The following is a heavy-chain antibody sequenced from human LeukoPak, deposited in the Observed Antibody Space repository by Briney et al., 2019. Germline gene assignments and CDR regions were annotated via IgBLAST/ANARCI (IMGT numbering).Heavy chain of an antibody. V-gene: IGHV5-51*01. CDR1: GYRFSNYW. J-gene: IGHJ5*02. CDR3: ARQEYCSGGSCYTWFDP. D-gene: IGHD2-15*01. Sequence: GESLKISCKGSGYRFSNYWIGWVRHMPGKGLEWMGMIYPGDSDIRYSPSFQGQVTTSADKSISTAYLQWGSLKASDTAMYYCARQEYCSGGSCYTWFDPWGQGTLVTVSS. CDR2: IYPGDSDI.